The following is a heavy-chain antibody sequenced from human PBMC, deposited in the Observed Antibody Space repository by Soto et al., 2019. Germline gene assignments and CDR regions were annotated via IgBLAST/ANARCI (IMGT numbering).Heavy chain of an antibody. CDR3: ARLGYRTDWYGSWDS. Sequence: SETLSLTCTVSGGSISSYYWSWIRQSPGGELEWIGYIYSSGSTNYNPSLKSRVTMSVHTSKNQFSLNLSSVTAADTAFYYCARLGYRTDWYGSWDSWGQGPLVTVSS. J-gene: IGHJ4*02. D-gene: IGHD6-19*01. V-gene: IGHV4-59*12. CDR2: IYSSGST. CDR1: GGSISSYY.